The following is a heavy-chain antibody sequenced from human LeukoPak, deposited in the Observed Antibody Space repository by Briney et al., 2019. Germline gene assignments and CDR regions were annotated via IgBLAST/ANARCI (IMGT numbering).Heavy chain of an antibody. V-gene: IGHV1-18*01. J-gene: IGHJ3*02. D-gene: IGHD3-3*01. CDR2: ISAYNGNT. CDR3: ATGELRFLEWYPYAFDI. Sequence: GASVKVSCKASGYTFTSYGISWVRQAPGQGLEWMGWISAYNGNTNYAQKFQGRVTMTEDTSTDTAYMELSSLRSEDTAVYYCATGELRFLEWYPYAFDIWGQGTMVTVSS. CDR1: GYTFTSYG.